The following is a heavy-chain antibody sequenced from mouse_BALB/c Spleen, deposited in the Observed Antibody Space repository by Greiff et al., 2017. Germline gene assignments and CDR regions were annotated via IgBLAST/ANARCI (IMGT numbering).Heavy chain of an antibody. J-gene: IGHJ2*01. D-gene: IGHD2-2*01. CDR2: IWAGGST. Sequence: VKLMESGPGLVAPSQSLSITCTVSGFSLTSYGVHWVRQPPGKGLEWLGVIWAGGSTNYNSALMSRLSISKDNSKSQVFLKMNSLQTDDTAMYYCARDFYYGYDGYFDYWGQGTTLTVSS. CDR3: ARDFYYGYDGYFDY. V-gene: IGHV2-9*02. CDR1: GFSLTSYG.